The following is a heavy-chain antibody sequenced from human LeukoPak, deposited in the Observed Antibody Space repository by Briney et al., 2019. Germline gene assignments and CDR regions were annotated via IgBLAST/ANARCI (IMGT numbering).Heavy chain of an antibody. CDR3: ARSEINDYMKF. J-gene: IGHJ4*02. CDR2: IDYTERP. D-gene: IGHD1-1*01. Sequence: SETLSLTCTVSGYSIRNGFDWSWLRLSPEKGLEWLGSIDYTERPSYNPSLRSRVTISVDTSKNLFSLNLASVTAADTAIYLRARSEINDYMKFWGQGLQVIVSS. V-gene: IGHV4-38-2*02. CDR1: GYSIRNGFD.